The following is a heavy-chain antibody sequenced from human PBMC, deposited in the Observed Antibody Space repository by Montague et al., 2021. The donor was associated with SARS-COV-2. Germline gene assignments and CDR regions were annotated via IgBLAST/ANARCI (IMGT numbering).Heavy chain of an antibody. J-gene: IGHJ3*02. D-gene: IGHD3-10*01. CDR2: FDPVDGEA. Sequence: SVKVSFKVSGYTITELSMHWVRQAHGKGLEWMGHFDPVDGEAIYAQKFQGRVTMTEDTPTDTAFLELTSLTSEDTGVYYCAVGSAPGVGGVVIYAFHIWGQGTRVTVSS. V-gene: IGHV1-24*01. CDR3: AVGSAPGVGGVVIYAFHI. CDR1: GYTITELS.